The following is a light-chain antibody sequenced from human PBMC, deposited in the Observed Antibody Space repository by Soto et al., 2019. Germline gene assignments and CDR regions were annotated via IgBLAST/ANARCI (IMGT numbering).Light chain of an antibody. J-gene: IGKJ1*01. CDR3: QQYGSSGT. CDR2: GAS. V-gene: IGKV3-20*01. Sequence: EIVLTQSPGTLSLSPGERATLSCRASQSVSNNHLAWYQQKPGQAPRLLIYGASNRATGIQDRFSGCGSGKDFTLTITRLAPEAVAWYYWQQYGSSGTFGRGTKVEIK. CDR1: QSVSNNH.